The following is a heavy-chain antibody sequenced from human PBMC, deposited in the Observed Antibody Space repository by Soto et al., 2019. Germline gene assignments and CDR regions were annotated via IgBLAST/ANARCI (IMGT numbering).Heavy chain of an antibody. CDR1: GGSISSYY. J-gene: IGHJ6*02. Sequence: QVQLQESGPGLVKPSETLSLTYTVSGGSISSYYWSWIRQPPGKGLEWIGYIYYNGNTNYNPSLKSRVTISVDTSKNQFSLKLSSVTAADTAVYYCARDGYTVTPNYYYGMDVWGQGTTVTVSS. CDR3: ARDGYTVTPNYYYGMDV. D-gene: IGHD4-4*01. CDR2: IYYNGNT. V-gene: IGHV4-59*01.